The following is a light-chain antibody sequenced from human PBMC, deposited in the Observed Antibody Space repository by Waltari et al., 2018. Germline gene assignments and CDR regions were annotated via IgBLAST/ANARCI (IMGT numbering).Light chain of an antibody. J-gene: IGKJ1*01. CDR1: QSVTRT. Sequence: EIVFTPSPRTLSLSTGERATLSCRASQSVTRTLAWYQQKPGQAPRLLIYGASNRATGIPDRFSGSGSGTDFSLTISRLEPEDFAVYYCQHYLRLPATFGQGTKVEIK. V-gene: IGKV3-20*01. CDR2: GAS. CDR3: QHYLRLPAT.